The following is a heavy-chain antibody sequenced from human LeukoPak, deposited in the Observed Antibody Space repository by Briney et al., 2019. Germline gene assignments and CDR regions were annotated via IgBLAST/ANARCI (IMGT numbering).Heavy chain of an antibody. CDR3: ARVNKYGSGNYYISS. J-gene: IGHJ5*02. D-gene: IGHD3-10*01. CDR1: GGSISSGGYY. V-gene: IGHV4-30-2*01. CDR2: IYHSGST. Sequence: PSQTLSPTCTVSGGSISSGGYYWSWIRQPPGKGLEWIGYIYHSGSTYYNPSLKSRVTLSLDTSKNQFSLKVSSVTAADTAVYYCARVNKYGSGNYYISSWGQGTLVTVSS.